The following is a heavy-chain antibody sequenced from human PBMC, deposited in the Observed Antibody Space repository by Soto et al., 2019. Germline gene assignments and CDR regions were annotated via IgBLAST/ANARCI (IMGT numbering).Heavy chain of an antibody. D-gene: IGHD6-13*01. V-gene: IGHV1-8*02. J-gene: IGHJ6*02. Sequence: ASVKVSCKASGYDFTAYDINWVRQASGQGLEWMGWMNPINGATGSARRFQGRVSMTRNTATGTAYLELTSLRSDDSAVYYCGRGPSPRAPAGGTPYYYAMDVWGQGNTVTVS. CDR1: GYDFTAYD. CDR2: MNPINGAT. CDR3: GRGPSPRAPAGGTPYYYAMDV.